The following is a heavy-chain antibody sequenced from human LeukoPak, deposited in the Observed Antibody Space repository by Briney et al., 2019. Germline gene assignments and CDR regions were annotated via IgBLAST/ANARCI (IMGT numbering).Heavy chain of an antibody. V-gene: IGHV1-18*04. CDR1: VYTFTGYY. D-gene: IGHD1-26*01. J-gene: IGHJ3*01. Sequence: ASVKVSSMASVYTFTGYYMHWVRQAPGQGLEWMGWMSAYNVNTYYLQKFQGRVTLTTDTTTNTAYMELRNLSSEDTAIYYSARGAKWKLLPHAFDVWGQGTLVTPSP. CDR2: MSAYNVNT. CDR3: ARGAKWKLLPHAFDV.